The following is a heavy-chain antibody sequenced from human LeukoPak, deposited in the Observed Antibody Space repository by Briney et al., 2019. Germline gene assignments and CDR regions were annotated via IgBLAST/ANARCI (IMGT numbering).Heavy chain of an antibody. CDR2: IYHSGST. V-gene: IGHV4-30-2*01. CDR1: GGSISSGGYY. CDR3: ARRSHHDYGDYRV. D-gene: IGHD4-17*01. Sequence: SETLSLTCTVSGGSISSGGYYWSWIRQPPGKGLEWIGYIYHSGSTYYNPSLKSRVTISVDRSKNQFSLKLSSVTAADTAVYYCARRSHHDYGDYRVWGQGTLVTVSS. J-gene: IGHJ4*02.